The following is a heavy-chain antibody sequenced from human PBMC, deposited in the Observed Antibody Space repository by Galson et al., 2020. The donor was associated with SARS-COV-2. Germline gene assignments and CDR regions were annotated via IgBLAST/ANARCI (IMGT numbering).Heavy chain of an antibody. Sequence: ASVKVSCKASGYAFNSYTIHWLRQEPGHRLEWMAWIAAGNDNTKYSQKFRDRVTLTMDTSASTAYMDLSSLRSEDTAVYYCARDPVGYSDALDTWGQGTMVTVSS. V-gene: IGHV1-3*01. CDR1: GYAFNSYT. D-gene: IGHD5-18*01. J-gene: IGHJ3*02. CDR3: ARDPVGYSDALDT. CDR2: IAAGNDNT.